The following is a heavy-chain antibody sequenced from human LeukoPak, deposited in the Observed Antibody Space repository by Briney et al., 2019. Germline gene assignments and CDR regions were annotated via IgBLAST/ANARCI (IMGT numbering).Heavy chain of an antibody. J-gene: IGHJ5*02. D-gene: IGHD3-22*01. Sequence: SETLSLTCAVSGGSISSGGYSWSWIRQPPGKGLEWIGYIYHSGSTYYNPSLKSRVTISVDRSKNQFSLKLSSVTAADTAVYYCARSTEYDSSVFDPWGQGTLVTVSS. V-gene: IGHV4-30-2*01. CDR1: GGSISSGGYS. CDR2: IYHSGST. CDR3: ARSTEYDSSVFDP.